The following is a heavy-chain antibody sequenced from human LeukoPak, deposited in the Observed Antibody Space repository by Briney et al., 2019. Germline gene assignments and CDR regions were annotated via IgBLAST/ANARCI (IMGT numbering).Heavy chain of an antibody. D-gene: IGHD3-22*01. CDR3: ARREGDSSGYYYVRNWFDP. CDR2: IYYSGTT. V-gene: IGHV4-39*01. CDR1: GGSFSGYY. Sequence: SEALSLTCAVYGGSFSGYYWGWIRQPPGKGLEWIGSIYYSGTTYYNPSLKSRVTISVDTSKNQFSLRLSSVTAADTAVYYCARREGDSSGYYYVRNWFDPWGQGTLVTVSS. J-gene: IGHJ5*02.